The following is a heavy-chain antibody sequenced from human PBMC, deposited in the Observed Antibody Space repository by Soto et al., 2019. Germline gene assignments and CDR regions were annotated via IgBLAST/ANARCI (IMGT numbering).Heavy chain of an antibody. CDR3: AKGQIVATGRGHYGLDV. CDR1: GFTFSTSG. V-gene: IGHV3-30*18. Sequence: GSLRLSCAASGFTFSTSGMHWVRQAPGKGLEWVTVISYDGGDKYYAESVKGRFSISRDNSKNTLYLQMNSLRTEDTATYYCAKGQIVATGRGHYGLDVWGQGTTVTVSS. J-gene: IGHJ6*02. D-gene: IGHD5-12*01. CDR2: ISYDGGDK.